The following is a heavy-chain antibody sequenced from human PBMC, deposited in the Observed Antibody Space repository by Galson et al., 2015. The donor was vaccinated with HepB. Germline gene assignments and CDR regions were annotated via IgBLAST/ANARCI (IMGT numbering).Heavy chain of an antibody. D-gene: IGHD3-22*01. Sequence: SLRLSCAASGFTVSSNYMSWVRQAPGKGLEWVSVIYSGGSTYYADSVKGRFTISRDNSKNTLYLQMNSLRAEDTAVYYCARYYYDSSGYYGNYYWYFDLWGRGTLVTVSS. CDR2: IYSGGST. J-gene: IGHJ2*01. V-gene: IGHV3-66*01. CDR1: GFTVSSNY. CDR3: ARYYYDSSGYYGNYYWYFDL.